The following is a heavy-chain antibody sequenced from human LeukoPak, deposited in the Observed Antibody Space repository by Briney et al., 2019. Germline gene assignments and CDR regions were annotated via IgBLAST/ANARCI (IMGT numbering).Heavy chain of an antibody. J-gene: IGHJ3*02. Sequence: SETLSLTCTASGGSISSYYRSWIRQPAGKGLEWIGRIYTSGSTNYNPSLKSRVTMSVDTSKNQFSLKLSSVTAADTAVCYCAREWNPGDAFDIWGQGTMVTVSS. CDR1: GGSISSYY. CDR3: AREWNPGDAFDI. V-gene: IGHV4-4*07. D-gene: IGHD1-1*01. CDR2: IYTSGST.